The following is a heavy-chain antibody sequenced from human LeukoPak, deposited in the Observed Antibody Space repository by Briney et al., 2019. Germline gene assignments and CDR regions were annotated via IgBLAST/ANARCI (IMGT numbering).Heavy chain of an antibody. CDR1: GYTFTGYY. CDR2: INHNSGGP. CDR3: ARSSMGMDV. Sequence: ASVTVSCKASGYTFTGYYMHWVRQAPGQGLEWMGWINHNSGGPNYLQKFQGRVTMTRDTSISTAYMELSKLRPDDTAVYYCARSSMGMDVWGQGTTVTVSS. D-gene: IGHD3-3*02. V-gene: IGHV1-2*02. J-gene: IGHJ6*02.